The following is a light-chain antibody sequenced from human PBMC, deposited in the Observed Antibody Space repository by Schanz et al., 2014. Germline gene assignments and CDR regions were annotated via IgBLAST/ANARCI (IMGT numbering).Light chain of an antibody. CDR1: QSISSN. CDR3: QQYGSSPSFT. V-gene: IGKV3-15*01. CDR2: DAS. Sequence: EVVMTQSPATLSVSPGERATLYCRASQSISSNLAWYQQKPGQAPRLLMYDASTRATGIPARFSGSGSGTGFILTISNLQSEDFAVYYCQQYGSSPSFTFGPGTKVDIK. J-gene: IGKJ3*01.